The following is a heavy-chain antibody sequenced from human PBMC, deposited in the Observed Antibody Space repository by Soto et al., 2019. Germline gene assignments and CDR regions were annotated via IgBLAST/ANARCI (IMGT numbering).Heavy chain of an antibody. D-gene: IGHD3-10*01. V-gene: IGHV4-34*01. J-gene: IGHJ6*02. Sequence: SETLSLTCAVYGGSFSGYYWSWIRQPPGKGLEWIGEINHSGSTNYNPSLKSRVTISVDTSKNQFSLKLSSVTAADTAVYYCARGSVRGVSGYYYYYYGMDVWGQGTTVTVS. CDR1: GGSFSGYY. CDR2: INHSGST. CDR3: ARGSVRGVSGYYYYYYGMDV.